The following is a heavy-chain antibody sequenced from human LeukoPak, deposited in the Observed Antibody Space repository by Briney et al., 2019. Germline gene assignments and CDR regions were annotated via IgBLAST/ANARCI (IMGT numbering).Heavy chain of an antibody. V-gene: IGHV4-34*01. CDR2: INHSGST. CDR1: GGSFSGYY. CDR3: ANSSGSIDY. D-gene: IGHD6-6*01. Sequence: SETLSLTCAVYGGSFSGYYWSWIRQPPGKGLEWIGEINHSGSTNYNPSLKSRVTISVDTSKNQFSLKLSSVTAADTAVYYCANSSGSIDYWGQGTLVTVSS. J-gene: IGHJ4*02.